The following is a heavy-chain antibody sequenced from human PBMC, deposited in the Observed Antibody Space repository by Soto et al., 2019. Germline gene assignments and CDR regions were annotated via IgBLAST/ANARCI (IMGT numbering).Heavy chain of an antibody. CDR1: GFTFSSYA. V-gene: IGHV3-23*01. D-gene: IGHD2-15*01. Sequence: GGSLRLSCAASGFTFSSYAMSWVRQAPGKGLEWVSAISGSGGSTYYADSVKGRFTISRGNSKNTLYLQMNSLRAEDTAVYYCAKDYRRCSGGSCYRDILRVNYYYYMDVWGKGTTVTVSS. CDR2: ISGSGGST. J-gene: IGHJ6*03. CDR3: AKDYRRCSGGSCYRDILRVNYYYYMDV.